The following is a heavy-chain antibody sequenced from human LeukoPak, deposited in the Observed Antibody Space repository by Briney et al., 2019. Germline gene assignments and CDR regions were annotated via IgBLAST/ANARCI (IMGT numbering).Heavy chain of an antibody. CDR2: IYYTGTH. D-gene: IGHD1/OR15-1a*01. CDR3: AKSPSLGQQYFDS. Sequence: KSSETLSLTCTVSGTSTRSFYWSWIRQPPGKGLEWIGYIYYTGTHNYNPSLKSRVAMSVDTSQSQFSLKLNSVTPADTAVYFCAKSPSLGQQYFDSWGQGILVTVSS. CDR1: GTSTRSFY. V-gene: IGHV4-59*01. J-gene: IGHJ4*02.